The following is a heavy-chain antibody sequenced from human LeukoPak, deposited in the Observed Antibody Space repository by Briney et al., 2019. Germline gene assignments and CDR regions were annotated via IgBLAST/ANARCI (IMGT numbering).Heavy chain of an antibody. V-gene: IGHV3-23*01. CDR2: ISGSGGST. Sequence: PGGPLRLSCAASGFTFSSYGMSWVRQAPGKGLEWVSAISGSGGSTYYADSVKGRFTISRDNSKNTLYLQMNSLRAEDTAVYYCARDSRDGYNKLDYWGQGTLVTVAS. J-gene: IGHJ4*02. CDR3: ARDSRDGYNKLDY. CDR1: GFTFSSYG. D-gene: IGHD5-24*01.